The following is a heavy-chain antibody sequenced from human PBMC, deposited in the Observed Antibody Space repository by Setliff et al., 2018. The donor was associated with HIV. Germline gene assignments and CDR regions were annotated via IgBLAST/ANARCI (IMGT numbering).Heavy chain of an antibody. CDR3: ARDGGGSGWSLGEFDF. CDR2: IHTTGST. D-gene: IGHD6-19*01. Sequence: SETLSLTCSVSGDSISSGSYYWSWIRLPAGKGLEWIGQIHTTGSTNYNPSLKSRVTISMDTSKNQFSLNLNSVTATDTAVYYCARDGGGSGWSLGEFDFWGQGTLVTVSS. CDR1: GDSISSGSYY. V-gene: IGHV4-61*09. J-gene: IGHJ4*02.